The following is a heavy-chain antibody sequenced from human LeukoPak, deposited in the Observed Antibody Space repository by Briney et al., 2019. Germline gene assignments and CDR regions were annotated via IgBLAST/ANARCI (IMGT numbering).Heavy chain of an antibody. Sequence: GGSLRLSCAASGFTFSSYWMSWVRQAPGKGLEWVANIKQDGSEKYYVDSVKGRFTISRDNAKNSLYLQMNSLRAEDTAVYYCARDSFMVTKYLGPPTLLNYYYYYYMDVWGKGTTVTISS. J-gene: IGHJ6*03. D-gene: IGHD2-21*02. CDR1: GFTFSSYW. CDR2: IKQDGSEK. V-gene: IGHV3-7*01. CDR3: ARDSFMVTKYLGPPTLLNYYYYYYMDV.